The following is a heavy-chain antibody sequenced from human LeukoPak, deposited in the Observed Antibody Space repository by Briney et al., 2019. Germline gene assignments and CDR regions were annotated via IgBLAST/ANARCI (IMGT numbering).Heavy chain of an antibody. V-gene: IGHV3-23*01. Sequence: AGGSLRLSCAASGFTFSSYAMSWARQAPGKGLEWISGISGSGGNTYYADSVKGRFTISRDISKNTLYLQMNSLRGEDTAVYYCAKPGDGCSGGSCYHFDYWGQGTLVTVSS. J-gene: IGHJ4*02. CDR2: ISGSGGNT. CDR3: AKPGDGCSGGSCYHFDY. CDR1: GFTFSSYA. D-gene: IGHD2-15*01.